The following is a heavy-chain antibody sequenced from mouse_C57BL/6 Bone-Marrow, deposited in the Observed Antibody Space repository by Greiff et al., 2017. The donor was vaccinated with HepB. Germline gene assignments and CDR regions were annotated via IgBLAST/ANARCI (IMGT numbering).Heavy chain of an antibody. V-gene: IGHV6-3*01. CDR1: GFTFSNYW. CDR2: IRLKSDNYAT. CDR3: TKVMVTTFDY. Sequence: EVKLVESGGGLVQPGGSMKLSCVASGFTFSNYWMNWVRQSPEKGLEWVAQIRLKSDNYATHYAKSVKGRFTISREDSKSSVYLQMNNLRAEDTGIYYCTKVMVTTFDYWGQGTTLTVAS. D-gene: IGHD2-2*01. J-gene: IGHJ2*01.